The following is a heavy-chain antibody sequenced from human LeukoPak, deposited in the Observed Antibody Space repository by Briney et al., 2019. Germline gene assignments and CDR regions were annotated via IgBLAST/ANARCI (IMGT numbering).Heavy chain of an antibody. CDR1: GGSISSSSYY. J-gene: IGHJ4*02. Sequence: SETLSLTCTVSGGSISSSSYYWGWIRQPPGKGLEWIGRVYYTGDTDYNPSLKSRVTISVDTSKNQFSLKLSSVTAADTAVYYCARGGSYWGQGTLVTVSS. V-gene: IGHV4-39*07. CDR2: VYYTGDT. CDR3: ARGGSY.